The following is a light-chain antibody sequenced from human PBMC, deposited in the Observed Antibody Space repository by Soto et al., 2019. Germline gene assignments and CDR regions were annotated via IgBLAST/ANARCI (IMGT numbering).Light chain of an antibody. V-gene: IGKV3-15*01. CDR2: GAS. CDR1: QSVGSK. J-gene: IGKJ4*01. Sequence: ETVMTQSPATLSVSPGERATLSCRASQSVGSKVAWYQQKPGQAPSLLIYGASTRASGIPLRFSGSGSGTEFTLTISSLQSEDLAVYYCQQYSNWPPVTFGGGTKVDIK. CDR3: QQYSNWPPVT.